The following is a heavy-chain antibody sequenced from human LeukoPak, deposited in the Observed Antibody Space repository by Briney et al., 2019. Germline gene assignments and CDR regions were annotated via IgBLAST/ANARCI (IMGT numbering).Heavy chain of an antibody. CDR2: IRSKANSYAT. CDR1: GSIFSNYA. V-gene: IGHV3-73*01. D-gene: IGHD4-17*01. CDR3: TRQGPEYGDYAGPTSYYYYMDV. J-gene: IGHJ6*03. Sequence: GGSLRLSCAASGSIFSNYAMHWVRQASGKGLEWVGRIRSKANSYATAYAASVKGRFTISRDDSKNTAYLQMNSLKTEDTAVYYCTRQGPEYGDYAGPTSYYYYMDVWGKGTTVTISS.